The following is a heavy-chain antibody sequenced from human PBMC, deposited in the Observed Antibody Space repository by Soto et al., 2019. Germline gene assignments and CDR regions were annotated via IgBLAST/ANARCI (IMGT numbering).Heavy chain of an antibody. CDR3: PRRHRRYSYGYYFDY. CDR1: GGSFSGYY. D-gene: IGHD5-18*01. V-gene: IGHV4-34*01. CDR2: INHSGST. Sequence: SETLSLTYAVYGGSFSGYYCSWLRQPPGKGLEWIGEINHSGSTNYNPSLKSRVTISVDTSKNQFSLKLSSVTAADTAVYYCPRRHRRYSYGYYFDYWGQGTLVTVSS. J-gene: IGHJ4*02.